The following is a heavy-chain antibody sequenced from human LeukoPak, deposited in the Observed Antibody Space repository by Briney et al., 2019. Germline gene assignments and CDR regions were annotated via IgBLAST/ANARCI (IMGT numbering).Heavy chain of an antibody. V-gene: IGHV3-73*01. J-gene: IGHJ5*02. Sequence: GGSLKLSCAASGFSFSGSAMHWVRQTPGKGLEWVGRMRSKANNYATHYASSVYGRFTISRDDSANTRYLEMDSLKTEDTAVYYCTSQAGYSSSWETWGQGTLVTVSS. CDR2: MRSKANNYAT. CDR3: TSQAGYSSSWET. CDR1: GFSFSGSA. D-gene: IGHD6-13*01.